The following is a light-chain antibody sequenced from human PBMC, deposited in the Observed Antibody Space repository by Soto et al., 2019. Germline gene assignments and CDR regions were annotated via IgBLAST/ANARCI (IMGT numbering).Light chain of an antibody. CDR3: QQYQTWPPVT. CDR2: GAS. CDR1: QSVNSN. V-gene: IGKV3-15*01. J-gene: IGKJ4*01. Sequence: ETVMTQSPATLSVSLGERGTLSCRASQSVNSNLAWYQQKPGQAPRLLIYGASIRASGVPARFSGSGSGTDFTLTISSLQPEDFAVYFCQQYQTWPPVTFGGGTKVEIK.